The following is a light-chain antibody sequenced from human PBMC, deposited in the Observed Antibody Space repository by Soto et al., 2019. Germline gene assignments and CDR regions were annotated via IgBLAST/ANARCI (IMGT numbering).Light chain of an antibody. CDR3: CSYAGSVL. CDR2: EVS. V-gene: IGLV2-23*02. CDR1: SSDFGSHNL. J-gene: IGLJ2*01. Sequence: QSVLTQPASVSGSPGQSITISCTGTSSDFGSHNLVSWYQHEPGKAPKFLIYEVSKRPSGISPRFSGSKSGNTASLTISGLQADDEADYYCCSYAGSVLFGGGTKLTVL.